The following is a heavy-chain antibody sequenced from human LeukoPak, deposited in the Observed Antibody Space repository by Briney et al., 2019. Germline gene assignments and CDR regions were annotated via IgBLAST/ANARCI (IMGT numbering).Heavy chain of an antibody. D-gene: IGHD4-17*01. J-gene: IGHJ4*02. Sequence: GGSLRLSCAASGFTFSNYAMRWVRQAPGKGLEGVSGISGSGDSTLYADSVKGRFTISRDNSKNTLYLQMNSLRAEDTSVYYCARESGSVTSEVDFDYWGQGTLVTASS. CDR1: GFTFSNYA. CDR3: ARESGSVTSEVDFDY. V-gene: IGHV3-23*01. CDR2: ISGSGDST.